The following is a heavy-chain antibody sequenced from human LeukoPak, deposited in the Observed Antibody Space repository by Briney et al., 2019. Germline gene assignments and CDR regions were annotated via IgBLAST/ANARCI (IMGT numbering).Heavy chain of an antibody. CDR1: GGSFSGYY. CDR3: ARGQGGDAFDI. J-gene: IGHJ3*02. Sequence: SETLSLTCAVYGGSFSGYYWSWIRQPPGKGLEWIGEINHSRGTNYKPSLKSRVTMSLDTSKSQLSLNLSSVTAADTALYYCARGQGGDAFDIWGQGTMVTVSS. D-gene: IGHD1-26*01. V-gene: IGHV4-34*01. CDR2: INHSRGT.